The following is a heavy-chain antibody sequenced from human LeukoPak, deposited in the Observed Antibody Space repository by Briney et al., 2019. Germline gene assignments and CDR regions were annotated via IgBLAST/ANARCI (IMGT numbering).Heavy chain of an antibody. CDR3: AKGSRASRPYYFDF. V-gene: IGHV3-23*01. D-gene: IGHD1-26*01. CDR1: GFTFDNYA. J-gene: IGHJ4*02. CDR2: ITLNGGDS. Sequence: GGSLRLSCAASGFTFDNYAMSWVRQAPGKGLEWISAITLNGGDSYHADSVKGRFTISRDNSKNTLNLQMNSLRVEDSAVYYCAKGSRASRPYYFDFWGQGTLVTVSS.